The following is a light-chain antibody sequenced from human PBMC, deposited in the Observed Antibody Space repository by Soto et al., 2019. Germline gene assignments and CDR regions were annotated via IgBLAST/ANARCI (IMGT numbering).Light chain of an antibody. CDR3: NSYVGNDIWV. J-gene: IGLJ3*02. CDR2: EVT. V-gene: IGLV2-8*01. CDR1: SSDVGAYKY. Sequence: QSVLTQPPSASGSPGQSVTISCTGTSSDVGAYKYVYWYQQYPGKAPKLMIYEVTKRPSGVPDRFSGSKSGNTASLTVSGLQAEDEAAYCNSYVGNDIWVFGGGTKLTV.